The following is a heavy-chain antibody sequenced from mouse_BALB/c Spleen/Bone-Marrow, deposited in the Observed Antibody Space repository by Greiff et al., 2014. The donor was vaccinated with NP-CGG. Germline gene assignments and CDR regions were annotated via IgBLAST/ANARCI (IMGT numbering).Heavy chain of an antibody. J-gene: IGHJ2*01. D-gene: IGHD1-1*01. CDR2: IDPANGNS. V-gene: IGHV14-3*02. Sequence: VQLQQPGAELVKPGASVKLSCTASGFNIKDTYMHWVKQRPEQGLEWIGRIDPANGNSKYDPKFQGKATITADTSSNTAYLQLSSLTSEDTAVYYCAFITPVVEYYFDYWGQGTTLTVSS. CDR3: AFITPVVEYYFDY. CDR1: GFNIKDTY.